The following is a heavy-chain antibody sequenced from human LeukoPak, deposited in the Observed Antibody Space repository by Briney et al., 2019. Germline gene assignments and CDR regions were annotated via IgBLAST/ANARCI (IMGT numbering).Heavy chain of an antibody. V-gene: IGHV1-2*02. Sequence: ASVKVSCKASGYTFVDYYIQWVRQAPGQGLEWMGWINPNSGATKYAQKFQDRVTMTRDTSTSTVYMELSSLRSEDTAVYYCARKQYSSSDYWGQGTLVTVSS. CDR2: INPNSGAT. D-gene: IGHD6-13*01. CDR3: ARKQYSSSDY. CDR1: GYTFVDYY. J-gene: IGHJ4*02.